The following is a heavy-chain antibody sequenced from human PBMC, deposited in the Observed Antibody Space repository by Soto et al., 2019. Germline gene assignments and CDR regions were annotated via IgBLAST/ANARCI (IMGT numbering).Heavy chain of an antibody. CDR3: VMGVYFDY. Sequence: EVQLVESGGGLVQPGGSLRLSCSASGFTFNNYAMYWVRQAPGKGLECVSGISSDGGTTYYADSVKGRLIISRDNSKNTLYVQMSSVRAEETAVYYCVMGVYFDYWGQGTLVTVSS. V-gene: IGHV3-64*05. CDR1: GFTFNNYA. J-gene: IGHJ4*02. CDR2: ISSDGGTT. D-gene: IGHD3-16*01.